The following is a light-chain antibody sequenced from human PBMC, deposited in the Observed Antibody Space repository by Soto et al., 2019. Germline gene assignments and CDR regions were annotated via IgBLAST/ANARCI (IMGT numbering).Light chain of an antibody. V-gene: IGKV3-20*01. J-gene: IGKJ1*01. Sequence: IVLTQYPANLAGSPLETLTLSCMASQSLGGNLAWYQQKPGQAPRLLIYGASSRATGIPDRFSGSGSGTDFTLTISRLEPEDFAVYYCQQYGSSSLTCGQGTKVDIK. CDR2: GAS. CDR1: QSLGGN. CDR3: QQYGSSSLT.